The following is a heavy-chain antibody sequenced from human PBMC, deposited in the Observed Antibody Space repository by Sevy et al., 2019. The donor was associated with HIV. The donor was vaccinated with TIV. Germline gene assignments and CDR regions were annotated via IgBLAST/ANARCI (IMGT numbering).Heavy chain of an antibody. J-gene: IGHJ6*02. D-gene: IGHD3-3*01. CDR3: ARGRVAVLRFLEWYPLGYCGMDV. Sequence: ASVKVSCKASGYTFTSYDINWVRQATGQGLEWMGWINPNSGNTGYAQKFQGRVTMTRNTSISTAYMELSSLRSEDTAVYYCARGRVAVLRFLEWYPLGYCGMDVWGQGTTVTVSS. V-gene: IGHV1-8*01. CDR2: INPNSGNT. CDR1: GYTFTSYD.